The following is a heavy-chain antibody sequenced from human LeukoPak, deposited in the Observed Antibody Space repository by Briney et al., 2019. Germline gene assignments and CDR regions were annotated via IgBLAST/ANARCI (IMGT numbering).Heavy chain of an antibody. V-gene: IGHV4-39*01. Sequence: AETLSLTCTVSGGSISSTNYYWGWIRQPPGKGLEWIGSIYSSGSTYYNPSLKSPVTIFVDTSMSQFSLKLSSVTAADTAVYYCARLGDSGSTLNWFDPWGQGTLVTVSS. CDR3: ARLGDSGSTLNWFDP. CDR1: GGSISSTNYY. J-gene: IGHJ5*02. D-gene: IGHD3-10*01. CDR2: IYSSGST.